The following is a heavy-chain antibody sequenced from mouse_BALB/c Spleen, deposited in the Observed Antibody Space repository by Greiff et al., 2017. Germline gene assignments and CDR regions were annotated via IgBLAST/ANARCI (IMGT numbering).Heavy chain of an antibody. CDR3: ARCPYYYGSTYFDY. CDR1: GYTFTSYW. V-gene: IGHV1S81*02. CDR2: INPSNGRT. D-gene: IGHD1-1*01. J-gene: IGHJ2*01. Sequence: QVQLQQPGAELVKPGASVKLSCKASGYTFTSYWMHWVKQRPGQGLEWIGEINPSNGRTNYNEKFKSKATLTVDKSSSTAYMQLSSLTSEDSAVYYCARCPYYYGSTYFDYWGQGTTLTVSS.